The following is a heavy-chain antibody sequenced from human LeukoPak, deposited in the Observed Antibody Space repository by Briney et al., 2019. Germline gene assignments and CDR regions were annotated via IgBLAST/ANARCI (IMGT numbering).Heavy chain of an antibody. CDR3: ACGGELLLGNDFDY. CDR2: IYHSGST. J-gene: IGHJ4*02. D-gene: IGHD3-10*01. CDR1: GGSISSGGYY. V-gene: IGHV4-30-2*01. Sequence: KASQTLSLTCTVSGGSISSGGYYWSWIRQPPGKGQEWIGYIYHSGSTYYSPSLKSRVTISVDRSKNQFSLKLSSVTAADTAVYYCACGGELLLGNDFDYWGQGTLVTVSS.